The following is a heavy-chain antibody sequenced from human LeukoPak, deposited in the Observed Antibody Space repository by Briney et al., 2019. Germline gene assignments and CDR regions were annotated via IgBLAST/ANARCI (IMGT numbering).Heavy chain of an antibody. CDR2: ITPIFGTA. Sequence: SVKVSCKASGGTFSSYAISWVRQAPGQGLEWMGRITPIFGTANYAQKLQGRVTITTDESTSTAYMELSSLRSEDTAVYYCARAVEMAYWFDPWGQGTLVTVSS. CDR1: GGTFSSYA. D-gene: IGHD5-24*01. CDR3: ARAVEMAYWFDP. J-gene: IGHJ5*02. V-gene: IGHV1-69*05.